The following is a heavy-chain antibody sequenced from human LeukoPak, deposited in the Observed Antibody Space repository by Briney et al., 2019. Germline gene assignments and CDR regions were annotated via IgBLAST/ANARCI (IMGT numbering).Heavy chain of an antibody. CDR1: GYTFTGYC. J-gene: IGHJ6*03. D-gene: IGHD3-16*02. Sequence: ASVKVSCKASGYTFTGYCMHWVRQAPGQGLEWMGWINPNSGGTNYAQKFQGRVTMTRDTSISTAYMELSRLRSDDTAVYYCARANDYVWGSYRYYYYYYMDVWGQGTLVTVSS. CDR3: ARANDYVWGSYRYYYYYYMDV. V-gene: IGHV1-2*02. CDR2: INPNSGGT.